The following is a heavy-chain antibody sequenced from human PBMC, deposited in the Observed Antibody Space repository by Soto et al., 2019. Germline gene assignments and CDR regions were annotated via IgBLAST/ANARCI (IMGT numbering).Heavy chain of an antibody. D-gene: IGHD6-13*01. Sequence: PGGSLRLSCAASGFTFSDYYMSWIRQAPGKDLVLFLYFIISCITLYYAVLLRGRFIISRDNAKNSLFLQMNTLRAEDTAVFYCARAGYGARGLGHDAFDIWGQGTMVTVSS. CDR1: GFTFSDYY. CDR3: ARAGYGARGLGHDAFDI. V-gene: IGHV3-11*01. CDR2: FIISCITL. J-gene: IGHJ3*02.